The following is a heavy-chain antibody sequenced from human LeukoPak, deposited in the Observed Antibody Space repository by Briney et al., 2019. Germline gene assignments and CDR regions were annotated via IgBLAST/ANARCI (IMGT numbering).Heavy chain of an antibody. J-gene: IGHJ5*02. D-gene: IGHD6-19*01. CDR1: GYTFTSYD. CDR3: ARMTVSGRDNWFDP. Sequence: ASVKVSCKASGYTFTSYDINWVRHATGQGLEWRGWLNPNSGNTGYAQKFQGRVTITRNTSIKTAYMELSSLTSEDTAVYYCARMTVSGRDNWFDPWGQGTLVTVSS. V-gene: IGHV1-8*03. CDR2: LNPNSGNT.